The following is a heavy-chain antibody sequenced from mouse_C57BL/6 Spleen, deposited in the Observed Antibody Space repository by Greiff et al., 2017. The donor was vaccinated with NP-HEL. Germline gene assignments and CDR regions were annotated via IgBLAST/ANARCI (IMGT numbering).Heavy chain of an antibody. CDR1: GYTFTSYD. D-gene: IGHD2-1*01. V-gene: IGHV1-85*01. CDR2: IYPRDGST. J-gene: IGHJ1*03. CDR3: ARKTADGTLYFDV. Sequence: QVQLKQSGPELVKPGASVKLSCKASGYTFTSYDINWVKPRPGQGLEWIGWIYPRDGSTKYNEKVQGKATLTIDTSSSTASMELPSQTSEVSAVYICARKTADGTLYFDVWGTGTTVTVSS.